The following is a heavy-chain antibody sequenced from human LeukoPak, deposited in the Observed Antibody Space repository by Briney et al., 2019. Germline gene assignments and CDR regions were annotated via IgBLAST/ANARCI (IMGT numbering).Heavy chain of an antibody. J-gene: IGHJ5*02. D-gene: IGHD1/OR15-1a*01. Sequence: SETLSLTCTVSGGSIRGYHWSWIRQPPGKGLECIGYIYSSGSTNYNPSLKSRVTMSVDTSKNQFSLRLSSVTAADTAVYYCARGTGFDPWGQGTLVTVSS. V-gene: IGHV4-59*08. CDR2: IYSSGST. CDR1: GGSIRGYH. CDR3: ARGTGFDP.